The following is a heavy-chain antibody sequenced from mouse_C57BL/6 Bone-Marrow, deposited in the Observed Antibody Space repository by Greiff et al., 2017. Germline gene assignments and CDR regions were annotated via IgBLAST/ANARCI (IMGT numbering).Heavy chain of an antibody. CDR1: GFNINDYY. V-gene: IGHV14-2*01. J-gene: IGHJ2*01. CDR3: TRSLIYYGTNY. Sequence: EVQLQQSGAELVKPGASVKLSCTASGFNINDYYIHWVKQRTEQGLEWIGRIDPEDGETKYAPKFQDKATITADTSSNTAYLQLSSLTSEDTAGYYCTRSLIYYGTNYWGQGTTLTVSS. D-gene: IGHD1-1*01. CDR2: IDPEDGET.